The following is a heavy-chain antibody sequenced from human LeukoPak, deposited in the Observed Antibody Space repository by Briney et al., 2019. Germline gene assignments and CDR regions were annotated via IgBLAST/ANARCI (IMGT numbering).Heavy chain of an antibody. D-gene: IGHD5-12*01. CDR1: GFTSYTYA. Sequence: GGSLRLSGAASGFTSYTYAMTWVRQAPGKGLEWVSALDAGGGNTYYADSVKGRFTISRDNSKNTVYLQMNSLSAEDTAVYYCAKDEGYDPIYYLESWGQGTLVTVSS. J-gene: IGHJ4*02. CDR3: AKDEGYDPIYYLES. V-gene: IGHV3-23*01. CDR2: LDAGGGNT.